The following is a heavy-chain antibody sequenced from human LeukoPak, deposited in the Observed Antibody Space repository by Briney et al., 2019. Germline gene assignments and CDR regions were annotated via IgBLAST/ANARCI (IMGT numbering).Heavy chain of an antibody. CDR3: ARLKLGAYFDL. D-gene: IGHD3-16*01. Sequence: SETLSLTCAIYGGSFSGYYWSWIRQPPGKGLEWIGEINHSGSTNYNPSLKSRVTISVDTSKNQFSLKLSSVTAADTAVYYCARLKLGAYFDLWGRGTLVTVSS. CDR1: GGSFSGYY. J-gene: IGHJ2*01. V-gene: IGHV4-34*01. CDR2: INHSGST.